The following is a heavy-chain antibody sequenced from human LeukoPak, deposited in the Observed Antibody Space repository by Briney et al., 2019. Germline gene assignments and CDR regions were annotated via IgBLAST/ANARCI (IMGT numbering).Heavy chain of an antibody. CDR1: GGTFSSYA. J-gene: IGHJ5*02. CDR2: IIPIFGTA. Sequence: ASVKVSCKASGGTFSSYAISWVRQAPGQGLEWMGGIIPIFGTANYAQKFQGRVTITTDESTSTAYMELSSLRSEDTAVYYCARANPDYYGSGSYNWFDPWGQGTLVTVSS. D-gene: IGHD3-10*01. V-gene: IGHV1-69*05. CDR3: ARANPDYYGSGSYNWFDP.